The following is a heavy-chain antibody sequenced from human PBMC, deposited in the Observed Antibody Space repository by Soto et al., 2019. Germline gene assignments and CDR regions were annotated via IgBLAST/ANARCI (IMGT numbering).Heavy chain of an antibody. J-gene: IGHJ6*02. V-gene: IGHV4-31*03. CDR2: IYYSGST. CDR3: ARDRGFWSGYYTRTYGMGV. Sequence: PSETLSLTCTVSGGSISSGGYYWSWIRQHPGKGLGWIGYIYYSGSTYYNPSLKSRVTISVDTSKNQFSLKLSSVTAADTAVYYCARDRGFWSGYYTRTYGMGVWGQGTTVTVSS. D-gene: IGHD3-3*01. CDR1: GGSISSGGYY.